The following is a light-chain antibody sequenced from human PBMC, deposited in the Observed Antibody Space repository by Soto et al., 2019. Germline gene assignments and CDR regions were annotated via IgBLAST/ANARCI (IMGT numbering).Light chain of an antibody. CDR3: MPDQQSIRK. Sequence: ILMTHSKISLCGRPGEPASISCRCSQSLLHTSGDNYLDWYLQRPGQSPQLLIYLGYKRPSGLYDPVSATGSAKRFPTRISRADAEDVGLYYLMPDQQSIRKFVQGTKVDIK. V-gene: IGKV2-28*01. CDR1: QSLLHTSGDNY. CDR2: LGY. J-gene: IGKJ1*01.